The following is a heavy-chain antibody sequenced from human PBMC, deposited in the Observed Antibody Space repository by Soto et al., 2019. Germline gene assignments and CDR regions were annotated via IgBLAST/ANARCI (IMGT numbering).Heavy chain of an antibody. D-gene: IGHD2-15*01. J-gene: IGHJ5*02. CDR2: INAGNGNT. CDR3: ARYGCSGGSCYSDWFDP. Sequence: GASVKVSCKASGYTFTSYAMHWVRQAPGQRLEWMGWINAGNGNTKYPQKFQGRVTITRDTSASTAYMELSSLRSEDTAVYYCARYGCSGGSCYSDWFDPWGQGTLVTVSS. CDR1: GYTFTSYA. V-gene: IGHV1-3*01.